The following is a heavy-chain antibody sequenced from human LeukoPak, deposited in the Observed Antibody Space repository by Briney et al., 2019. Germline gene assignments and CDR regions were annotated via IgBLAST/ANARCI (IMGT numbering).Heavy chain of an antibody. CDR1: GYTFTSYG. D-gene: IGHD6-19*01. CDR3: ARDEAVAVSVSHCYMDV. CDR2: VSAYNSNT. Sequence: GASVKVSCKASGYTFTSYGISWVRQAPGQGLEWMGWVSAYNSNTNYAQKLQGRVTMTTDTSTSTAYMELRSLRSDDTAVYYCARDEAVAVSVSHCYMDVWGKGTTVTVSS. V-gene: IGHV1-18*01. J-gene: IGHJ6*03.